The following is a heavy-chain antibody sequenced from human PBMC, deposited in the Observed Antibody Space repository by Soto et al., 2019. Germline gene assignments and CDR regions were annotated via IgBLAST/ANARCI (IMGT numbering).Heavy chain of an antibody. V-gene: IGHV4-39*01. CDR3: ARFYGNAFDI. J-gene: IGHJ3*02. D-gene: IGHD4-17*01. Sequence: QLQLQESGPGLVKPSETRSLTCTVSGGSVSSDSYNWDWIRQPPGKGLEWIGTIYYSGSTDYNPSLKSRVTISEDTSNNQFSLKVTSVTAADTAGYYCARFYGNAFDILGRGATVTVS. CDR2: IYYSGST. CDR1: GGSVSSDSYN.